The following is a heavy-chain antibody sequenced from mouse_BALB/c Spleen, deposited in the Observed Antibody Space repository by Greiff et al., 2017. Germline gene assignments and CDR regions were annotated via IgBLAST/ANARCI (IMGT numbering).Heavy chain of an antibody. V-gene: IGHV3-6*02. CDR2: ISYDGSN. J-gene: IGHJ4*01. D-gene: IGHD1-2*01. Sequence: EVKLEESGPGLVKPSQSLSLTCSVTGYSITSGYYWNWIRQFPGNKLEWMGYISYDGSNNYNPSLKNRISITRDTSKNQFFLKLNSVTTEDTATYYCARWAHYYGYGGAMDYWGQGTSVTVSS. CDR1: GYSITSGYY. CDR3: ARWAHYYGYGGAMDY.